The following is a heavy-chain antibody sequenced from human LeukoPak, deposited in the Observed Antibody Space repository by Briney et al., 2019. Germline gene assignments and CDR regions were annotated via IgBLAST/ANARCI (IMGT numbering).Heavy chain of an antibody. CDR2: ISGSGGST. V-gene: IGHV3-23*01. D-gene: IGHD6-19*01. CDR1: GFTLSSYA. Sequence: PGGSLRLSCAASGFTLSSYAMSWVRQAPGKGVEWVSAISGSGGSTYYADSVKGRFTISRENSKNRLYMQMDSLRAEDTAVYYCAKTFGPGGAGTFDYWGQGTLVTVSS. CDR3: AKTFGPGGAGTFDY. J-gene: IGHJ4*02.